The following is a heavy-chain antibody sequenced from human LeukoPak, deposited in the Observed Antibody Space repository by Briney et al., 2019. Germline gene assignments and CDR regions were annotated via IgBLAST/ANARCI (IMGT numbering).Heavy chain of an antibody. Sequence: ASVKVSCKASGGTFSSYAISWVRQAPGQGLEWMGGIIPIFGTANYAQKFQGRVTITTDESTSTAYMELSSLRSEDTAVYYCARGVGYSSGWFAAFDCWGQGTLVTVSS. V-gene: IGHV1-69*05. J-gene: IGHJ4*02. CDR1: GGTFSSYA. D-gene: IGHD6-19*01. CDR3: ARGVGYSSGWFAAFDC. CDR2: IIPIFGTA.